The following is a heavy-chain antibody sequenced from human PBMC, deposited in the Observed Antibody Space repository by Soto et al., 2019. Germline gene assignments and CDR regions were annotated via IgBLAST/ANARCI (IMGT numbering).Heavy chain of an antibody. V-gene: IGHV4-31*03. CDR1: GGSISSGVDY. CDR3: ETRRQQTYVFDY. J-gene: IGHJ4*02. Sequence: PSETLSLTCTVSGGSISSGVDYWSRIRQHPGKGLEWIGYIYYSGSTYYNPSLKSRVSISIDTSKNQFSLKLSSVTAADTAVYYCETRRQQTYVFDYWGQGALVTVSS. CDR2: IYYSGST. D-gene: IGHD6-13*01.